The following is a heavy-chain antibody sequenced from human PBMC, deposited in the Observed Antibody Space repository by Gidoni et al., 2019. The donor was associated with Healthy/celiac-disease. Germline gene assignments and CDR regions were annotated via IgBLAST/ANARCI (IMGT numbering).Heavy chain of an antibody. CDR2: ISSSSSYI. D-gene: IGHD1-26*01. J-gene: IGHJ4*02. V-gene: IGHV3-21*01. Sequence: EVQLVESGGGMVKPGGSLRLSSAASGFTFIRYSMNWVRQAPGKGLEWVSSISSSSSYIYYADSVKGRFTISRDNAKNSLYLQMNSLRAEDTAVYYCARDGWELSAGSPFDYWGQGTLVTVSS. CDR1: GFTFIRYS. CDR3: ARDGWELSAGSPFDY.